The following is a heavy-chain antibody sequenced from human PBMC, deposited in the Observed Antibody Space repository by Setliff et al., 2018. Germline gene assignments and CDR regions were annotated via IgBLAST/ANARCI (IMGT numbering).Heavy chain of an antibody. CDR2: IYHSGSA. CDR3: TGHYHEYCGGDCYPPFFDY. J-gene: IGHJ4*02. D-gene: IGHD2-21*02. Sequence: SETLSLTCTVSGDSISSGDYFWSWIRQPPGKGLEWIAYIYHSGSAYYNPSLKSRVTMSVDTSKNQFSLHLTSVTAADTAVYYCTGHYHEYCGGDCYPPFFDYWGQGTLVTVSS. V-gene: IGHV4-30-4*08. CDR1: GDSISSGDYF.